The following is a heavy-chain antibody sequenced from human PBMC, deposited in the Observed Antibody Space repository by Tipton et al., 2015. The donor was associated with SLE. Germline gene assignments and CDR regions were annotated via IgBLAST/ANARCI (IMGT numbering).Heavy chain of an antibody. V-gene: IGHV4-59*01. CDR1: GGSISSYY. CDR2: IYYSGST. J-gene: IGHJ2*01. CDR3: ARDPAPYSSPSEYSDL. D-gene: IGHD6-6*01. Sequence: TLSLTCTVSGGSISSYYWSWIRQPPGKGLEWIGYIYYSGSTNYNPSLKSRVTISVDTSKNQFSLKLSSVTAADTAVYYCARDPAPYSSPSEYSDLWGRGTLVTVSS.